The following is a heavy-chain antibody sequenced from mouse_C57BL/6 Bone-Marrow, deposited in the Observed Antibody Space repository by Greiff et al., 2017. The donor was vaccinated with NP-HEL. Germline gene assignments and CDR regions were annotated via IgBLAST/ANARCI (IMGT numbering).Heavy chain of an antibody. CDR3: ARRGDYYGSSPWFAY. CDR1: GFSLSTSGMG. Sequence: QVTLKESGPGILQSSQTLSLTCSFSGFSLSTSGMGVSWIRQPSGKGLEWQAHIYWDDDKRYNPSLKSRLTISKDTSRNQVFLKITSVDTADTATYYCARRGDYYGSSPWFAYWGQGTLVTVSA. V-gene: IGHV8-12*01. D-gene: IGHD1-1*01. J-gene: IGHJ3*01. CDR2: IYWDDDK.